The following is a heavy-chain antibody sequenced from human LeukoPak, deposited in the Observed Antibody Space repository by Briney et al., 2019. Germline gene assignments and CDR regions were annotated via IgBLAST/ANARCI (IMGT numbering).Heavy chain of an antibody. Sequence: GGSLRLSCAASGFTFSSYSMNWVRQAPGEGLEWASSISSSSSYIYYADSVKGRFTISRDNAKNSLNLQMNSLRAEDTAVYYCARDWGSSWGLDYWGQGTLVTVSS. CDR3: ARDWGSSWGLDY. CDR2: ISSSSSYI. J-gene: IGHJ4*02. CDR1: GFTFSSYS. V-gene: IGHV3-21*01. D-gene: IGHD6-13*01.